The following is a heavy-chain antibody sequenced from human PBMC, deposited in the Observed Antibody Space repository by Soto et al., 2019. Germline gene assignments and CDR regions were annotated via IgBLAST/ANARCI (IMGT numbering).Heavy chain of an antibody. Sequence: ASVKVSCKASGYTFFNYAMHWVRQAPGQGLEWMGWIAGNGDTKYSQSFQARVTITRDTVASTGYMELSSLRSEDTAVYYCARRSNFYGIDFWGQGTLVTVSS. CDR3: ARRSNFYGIDF. V-gene: IGHV1-3*01. CDR2: IAGNGDT. CDR1: GYTFFNYA. J-gene: IGHJ4*02. D-gene: IGHD3-10*01.